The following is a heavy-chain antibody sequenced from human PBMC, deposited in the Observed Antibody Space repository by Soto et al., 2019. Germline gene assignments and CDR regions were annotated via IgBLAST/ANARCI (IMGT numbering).Heavy chain of an antibody. CDR2: IYYAGGT. CDR3: ASEGFPRRYSFDH. V-gene: IGHV4-39*01. J-gene: IGHJ4*02. Sequence: QLQLLESGPGLVKSSETLSLTCAVSGASISRDNNCWAWIRQPPGRGLEWIGSIYYAGGTYYPPLLKSRVTTSVDASKAQFSLRLNCVTAAETAAYYCASEGFPRRYSFDHWGQGALVTVSS. CDR1: GASISRDNNC.